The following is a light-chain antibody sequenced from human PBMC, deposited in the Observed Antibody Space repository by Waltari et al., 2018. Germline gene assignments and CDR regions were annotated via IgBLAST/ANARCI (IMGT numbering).Light chain of an antibody. J-gene: IGKJ5*01. Sequence: EIVFTPSPRTLCFSQGESATLPCRASQSVSSSYLARYQQKPGQAPRLLIYGASSRATGIPDRFSGSGSGTDFTLTISRLEPEDFAVYYCQQYGSSPATFGQGTRLEIK. CDR1: QSVSSSY. V-gene: IGKV3-20*01. CDR3: QQYGSSPAT. CDR2: GAS.